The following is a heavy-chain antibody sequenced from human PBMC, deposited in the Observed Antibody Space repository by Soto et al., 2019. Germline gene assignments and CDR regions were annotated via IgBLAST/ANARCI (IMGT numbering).Heavy chain of an antibody. V-gene: IGHV3-48*03. D-gene: IGHD2-15*01. CDR2: ISNSGTTI. CDR3: ARQISYCSGTSCDAFDI. CDR1: GFTFSSYE. Sequence: EVQLVESGGGLVQPGGSLRLSCAASGFTFSSYEMNWVRQAPGKGPEWVSYISNSGTTIYYADSVKGRFTISRDNAKNSLYLQMRSLRAEDTAIYYCARQISYCSGTSCDAFDIWGQGTMVTVSS. J-gene: IGHJ3*02.